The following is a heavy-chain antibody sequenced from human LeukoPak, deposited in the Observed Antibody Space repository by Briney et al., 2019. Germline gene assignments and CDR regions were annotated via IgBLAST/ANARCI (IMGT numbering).Heavy chain of an antibody. J-gene: IGHJ4*02. CDR1: GYTLTELS. V-gene: IGHV1-24*01. CDR2: FDPEDGET. CDR3: ARDCSSTSCYDFDY. Sequence: ASVKVSCKVSGYTLTELSMHWVRQAPGKGLEWMGGFDPEDGETIYAQKFQGRVTVTEDTFTDTAYMELSSLRSEDTAVYYCARDCSSTSCYDFDYWGQGTLVTVSS. D-gene: IGHD2-2*01.